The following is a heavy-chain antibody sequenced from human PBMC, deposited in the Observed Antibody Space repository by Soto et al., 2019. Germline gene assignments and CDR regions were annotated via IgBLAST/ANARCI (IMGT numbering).Heavy chain of an antibody. CDR3: ARDPRRGSSGWPKKTVDY. CDR1: GFTFSSYG. Sequence: GGSLRLSCAASGFTFSSYGMHWVRQAPGKGLEWVAVIWYDGSNKYYADSVKGRFTISRDNSKNTLYLQMNSLRAEDTAVYYCARDPRRGSSGWPKKTVDYWGQGTLVTVSS. V-gene: IGHV3-33*01. CDR2: IWYDGSNK. J-gene: IGHJ4*02. D-gene: IGHD6-19*01.